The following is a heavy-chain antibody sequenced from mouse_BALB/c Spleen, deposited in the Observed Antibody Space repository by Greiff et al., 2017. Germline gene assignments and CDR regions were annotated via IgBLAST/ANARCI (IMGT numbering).Heavy chain of an antibody. CDR1: GYTFTSYY. Sequence: VQRVESGAELVKPGASVKLSCKASGYTFTSYYMYWVKQRPGQGLEWIGEINPSNGGTNFNEKFKSKATLTVDKSSSTAYMQLSSLSSEDSAVYYCTRGYYGSSYAMDYWGQGTSVTVSS. D-gene: IGHD1-1*01. V-gene: IGHV1S81*02. CDR3: TRGYYGSSYAMDY. CDR2: INPSNGGT. J-gene: IGHJ4*01.